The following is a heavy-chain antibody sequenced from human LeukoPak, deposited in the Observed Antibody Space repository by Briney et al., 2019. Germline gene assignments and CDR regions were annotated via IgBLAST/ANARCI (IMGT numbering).Heavy chain of an antibody. V-gene: IGHV3-21*01. CDR3: ARDLRCYYDSSGSDY. CDR1: GFTFRDYY. J-gene: IGHJ4*02. D-gene: IGHD3-22*01. CDR2: ISSSSSYL. Sequence: PGGSLRLSCEASGFTFRDYYMSWIRQAPGKGLEWVSSISSSSSYLYYADSVKGRFTISRDNAKNSLYLQMNSLRAEDTAVYYCARDLRCYYDSSGSDYWGQGTLVTVSS.